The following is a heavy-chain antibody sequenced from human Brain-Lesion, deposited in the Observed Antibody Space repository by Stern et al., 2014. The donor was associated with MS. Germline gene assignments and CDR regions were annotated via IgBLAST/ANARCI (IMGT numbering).Heavy chain of an antibody. Sequence: VQLVESGGGVVQPGRPLRLSCVASGFTFGSCAMHWVRQAPGKGLGGVAGVSYDGSNKYYADSVKDRFTISRDNSQNTLYMQMSSLRPEDTAVYYCAKDRQYLTYFFDHWGQGSLVTVSS. CDR3: AKDRQYLTYFFDH. CDR2: VSYDGSNK. V-gene: IGHV3-30*18. CDR1: GFTFGSCA. D-gene: IGHD2/OR15-2a*01. J-gene: IGHJ5*02.